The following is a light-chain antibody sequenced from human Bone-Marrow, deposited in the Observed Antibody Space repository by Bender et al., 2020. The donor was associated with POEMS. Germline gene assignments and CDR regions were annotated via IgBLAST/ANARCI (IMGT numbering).Light chain of an antibody. Sequence: HSALTQTASVSGSPGQSVTISCTGTSYDVGGYNYVSWYQQHPGKAPKLMIYDVSNRPSGVSNRFSGSKSGNTASLSISGLQAEDEADYYCNSYTSSSTLHVFGTGTKVTVL. CDR2: DVS. V-gene: IGLV2-14*03. CDR3: NSYTSSSTLHV. CDR1: SYDVGGYNY. J-gene: IGLJ1*01.